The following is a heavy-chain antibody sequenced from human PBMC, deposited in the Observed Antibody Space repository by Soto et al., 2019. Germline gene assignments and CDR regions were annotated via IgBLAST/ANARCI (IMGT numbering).Heavy chain of an antibody. D-gene: IGHD3-22*01. V-gene: IGHV3-30*18. J-gene: IGHJ4*02. CDR2: ISYDGSNK. Sequence: PGGSLRLCCAASGFTFSSYGMHWVRQAPGKGLEWVAVISYDGSNKYYADSVKGRFTISRDNSKNTLYLQMNSLRAEDTAVYYCAKDRDYYDSSGYYPLDYWGQGTLVTVSS. CDR3: AKDRDYYDSSGYYPLDY. CDR1: GFTFSSYG.